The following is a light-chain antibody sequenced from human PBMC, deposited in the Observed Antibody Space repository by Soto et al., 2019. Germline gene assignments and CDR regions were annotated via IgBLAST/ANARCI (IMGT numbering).Light chain of an antibody. J-gene: IGKJ1*01. CDR2: DAS. CDR3: QQYNSYSPET. Sequence: IQLTQSPSSLSASVGDRVTVTCRASEDITNYLAWYQQKVGKAPKLLIYDASTLHSGVPSRFSGSGSGTDFTLTISGLQPEDFATYYCQQYNSYSPETFGQGTKVEIK. V-gene: IGKV1-9*01. CDR1: EDITNY.